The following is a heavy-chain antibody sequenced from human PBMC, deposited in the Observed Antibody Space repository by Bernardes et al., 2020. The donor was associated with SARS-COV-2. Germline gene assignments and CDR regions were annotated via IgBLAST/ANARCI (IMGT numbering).Heavy chain of an antibody. CDR2: ISAIGGST. D-gene: IGHD6-6*01. Sequence: VGSLILSCAASGFTFRTSAMTWVRQAPGKGLEWISAISAIGGSTYYADSVKGRFTISRDNSKNTLYLQMSSLRAEDTAVYYCAKNAKYSSSSMDVWGQGTTVTVSS. CDR3: AKNAKYSSSSMDV. J-gene: IGHJ6*02. CDR1: GFTFRTSA. V-gene: IGHV3-23*01.